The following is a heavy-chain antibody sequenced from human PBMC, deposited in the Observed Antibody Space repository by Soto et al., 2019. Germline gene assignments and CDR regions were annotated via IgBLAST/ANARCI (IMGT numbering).Heavy chain of an antibody. Sequence: SVKVSCKASGGTFSSYAINCVRQAPGQGLEWMGGIIRIFGTLDCAQRFQGRVTITADESTSTAYMELSSLRSEDTAVYYCARQGSNEYYYYGMDVWGQGTTVTVSS. CDR3: ARQGSNEYYYYGMDV. J-gene: IGHJ6*02. CDR2: IIRIFGTL. V-gene: IGHV1-69*13. D-gene: IGHD3-10*01. CDR1: GGTFSSYA.